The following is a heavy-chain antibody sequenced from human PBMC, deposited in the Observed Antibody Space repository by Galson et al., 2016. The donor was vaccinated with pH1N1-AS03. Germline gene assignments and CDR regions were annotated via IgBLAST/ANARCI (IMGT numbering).Heavy chain of an antibody. CDR2: IDPRGGPT. Sequence: SVKVSCKASGYTLTRYYMHWVRQAPGQGLEWMGIIDPRGGPTTYAPKFQGRITITTDTSTSTVYMELVSLRSEDTAVYYCARRYYLDYWGQGTLVTVSS. J-gene: IGHJ4*02. CDR3: ARRYYLDY. V-gene: IGHV1-46*01. D-gene: IGHD3-16*02. CDR1: GYTLTRYY.